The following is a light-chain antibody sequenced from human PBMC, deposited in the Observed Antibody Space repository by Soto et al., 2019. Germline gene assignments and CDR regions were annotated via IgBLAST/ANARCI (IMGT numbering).Light chain of an antibody. J-gene: IGKJ1*01. Sequence: DIQMTQSPSTLSGSVGDRVTITCRASQTIRSWLAWYQQKPGKAPKRLIYKASTLKSGVPSRFSGSGSGTEFTLTISSLQPDDFATYYCQHYNSYSEAVGQGTKVDIK. CDR3: QHYNSYSEA. CDR2: KAS. CDR1: QTIRSW. V-gene: IGKV1-5*03.